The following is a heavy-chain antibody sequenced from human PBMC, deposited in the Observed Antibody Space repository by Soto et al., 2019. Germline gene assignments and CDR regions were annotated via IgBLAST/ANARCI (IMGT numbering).Heavy chain of an antibody. J-gene: IGHJ6*02. D-gene: IGHD3-22*01. V-gene: IGHV3-23*01. CDR2: ISGSGGST. CDR3: ANSFTYYYDSSGFGSSRMDV. Sequence: GGSLRLSCAASGFTFSSYAMSWVRQAPGKGLEWVSAISGSGGSTYYADSVKGRFTISRDNSKNTLYLQMNSLRAEDTAVYYCANSFTYYYDSSGFGSSRMDVWGQGTTVTVSS. CDR1: GFTFSSYA.